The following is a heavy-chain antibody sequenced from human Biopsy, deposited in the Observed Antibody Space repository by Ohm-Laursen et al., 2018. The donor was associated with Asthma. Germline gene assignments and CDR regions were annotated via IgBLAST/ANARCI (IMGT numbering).Heavy chain of an antibody. CDR3: ARAVDYSHYYGIDV. J-gene: IGHJ6*02. D-gene: IGHD3-10*01. CDR1: GYTFNSAG. V-gene: IGHV1-18*01. Sequence: SVNVSCNTSGYTFNSAGITWVRQAPGQGLEWMGWISVYNGNTKVAQKLQDRVTMITDTSTSTAYMELRSLRSDDTAVYFCARAVDYSHYYGIDVWGQGTTVTVS. CDR2: ISVYNGNT.